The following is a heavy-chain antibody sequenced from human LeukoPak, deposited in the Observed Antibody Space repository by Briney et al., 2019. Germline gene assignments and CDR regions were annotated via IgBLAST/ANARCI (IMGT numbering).Heavy chain of an antibody. V-gene: IGHV4-34*01. Sequence: SETLSLTCAVYGGSFSGYYWSWIRQPPGKGLEWIGEINHSGSTNYNPSLKSRVTISVDTSKNQFSLKLSSVTAADTAVYYCARVGITIPLRALDYWGQGTLVTASS. CDR2: INHSGST. CDR3: ARVGITIPLRALDY. CDR1: GGSFSGYY. J-gene: IGHJ4*02. D-gene: IGHD3-3*01.